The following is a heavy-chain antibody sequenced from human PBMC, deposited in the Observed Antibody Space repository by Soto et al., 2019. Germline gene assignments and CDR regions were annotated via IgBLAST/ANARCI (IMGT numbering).Heavy chain of an antibody. CDR2: IIPIFGTA. CDR3: ARAEAAAGPEYYYYGMDV. CDR1: GGTFSSYA. D-gene: IGHD6-13*01. Sequence: GASVKVSCKASGGTFSSYAISWVRQAPGQGLEWMGGIIPIFGTANYAQKFQGRVTITADESTSTAYMELSSLRSEDTAVYYCARAEAAAGPEYYYYGMDVWGQRTTVTVSS. J-gene: IGHJ6*02. V-gene: IGHV1-69*13.